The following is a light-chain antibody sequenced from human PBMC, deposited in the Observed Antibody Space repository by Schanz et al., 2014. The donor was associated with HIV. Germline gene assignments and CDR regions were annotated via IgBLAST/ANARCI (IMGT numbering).Light chain of an antibody. CDR1: QNIGNW. CDR3: QQYASSAWT. CDR2: QAS. J-gene: IGKJ1*01. Sequence: DIQMTQSPSTLSASVGDRVSISCRASQNIGNWLTWYQQKPGKAPKLLIHQASTLKSGVPSRFSGSGSGTEFTLTISSLQPDDSATYYCQQYASSAWTFGQGTRVEIK. V-gene: IGKV1-5*03.